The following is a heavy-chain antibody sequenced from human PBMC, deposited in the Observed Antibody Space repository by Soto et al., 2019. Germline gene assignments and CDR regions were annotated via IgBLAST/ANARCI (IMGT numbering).Heavy chain of an antibody. CDR1: GFSFRSYT. Sequence: GGSLRLSCAASGFSFRSYTMNWVRQAPGKGLEWVSSISSSSETIYYADSVKGRFTISRDNAKNSVYLEMNSLRDEDTAVYYCARDRGYYVYWGQGTLVTVSS. J-gene: IGHJ4*02. CDR2: ISSSSETI. CDR3: ARDRGYYVY. V-gene: IGHV3-48*02. D-gene: IGHD3-22*01.